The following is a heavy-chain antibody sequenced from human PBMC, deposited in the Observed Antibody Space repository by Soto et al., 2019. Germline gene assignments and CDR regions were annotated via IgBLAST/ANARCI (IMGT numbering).Heavy chain of an antibody. CDR2: ITGSGGST. CDR1: GFTFSSFA. CDR3: AKQPQRIAASYMDV. V-gene: IGHV3-23*01. J-gene: IGHJ6*02. Sequence: EVQLLESGGGLVQPGGSLRLSCAASGFTFSSFAMNWVRQAPGKGLEWVSTITGSGGSTYYADSVKGRFTISRDNSKNTLYLQMSSLRADDTAVYYCAKQPQRIAASYMDVWGQGTTVTVSS. D-gene: IGHD6-13*01.